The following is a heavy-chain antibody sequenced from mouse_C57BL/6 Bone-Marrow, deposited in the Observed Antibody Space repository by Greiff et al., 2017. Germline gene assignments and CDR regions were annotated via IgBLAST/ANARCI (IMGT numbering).Heavy chain of an antibody. CDR3: AREEDLLLQRYFDY. D-gene: IGHD1-1*01. CDR2: IDPNSGGT. J-gene: IGHJ2*01. V-gene: IGHV1-72*01. CDR1: GYTFTSYW. Sequence: QVHVKQPGAELVKPGASVKLSCKASGYTFTSYWMHWVKQRPGRGLEWIGRIDPNSGGTKYNEKFKSKATLNVDKPSSTAYMQLSSLTSEDSAVYYCAREEDLLLQRYFDYWGQGTTLTVSS.